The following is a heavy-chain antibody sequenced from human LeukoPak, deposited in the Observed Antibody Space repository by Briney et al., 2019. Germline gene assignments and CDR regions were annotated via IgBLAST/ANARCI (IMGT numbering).Heavy chain of an antibody. J-gene: IGHJ4*02. CDR1: GGSISTSSNY. CDR2: IYYSGST. CDR3: AGQRRYTASSDVGDY. V-gene: IGHV4-39*01. Sequence: SETLSLTCAVSGGSISTSSNYWGWIRQPPGKGLEWIGNIYYSGSTDYNPSLKSRVTISVDTSKNQFSLKLSSVTAADTAVYYCAGQRRYTASSDVGDYWGQGTLVTVSS. D-gene: IGHD3-16*02.